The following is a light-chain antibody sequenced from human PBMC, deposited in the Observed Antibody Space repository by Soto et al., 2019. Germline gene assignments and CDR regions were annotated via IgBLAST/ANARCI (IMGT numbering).Light chain of an antibody. J-gene: IGLJ2*01. V-gene: IGLV2-14*01. CDR1: SGDVCSYNF. Sequence: QSVLTQPASVSGSPGQSIAISCTGTSGDVCSYNFVSWYQQHPGKAPKLMIYDVSARPPGVSNRFSGSKSGNTASLTISGLQAEDEADYYCSSYTSTSTLGFGGGTKVTVL. CDR3: SSYTSTSTLG. CDR2: DVS.